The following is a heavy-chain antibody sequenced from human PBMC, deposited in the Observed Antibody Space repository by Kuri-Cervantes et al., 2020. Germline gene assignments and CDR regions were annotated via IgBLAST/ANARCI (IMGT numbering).Heavy chain of an antibody. CDR1: GYIFNTYD. D-gene: IGHD1-26*01. V-gene: IGHV1-8*02. Sequence: ASVKVSCKASGYIFNTYDINWVRQATGQGPEWMGWMNPNSGSAGYAENFQGRVTMTRDTSISTAYMELSSLRSEDSALYYCAKGQPIVGPTGYYFMDVWGKGTTVTISS. CDR3: AKGQPIVGPTGYYFMDV. J-gene: IGHJ6*03. CDR2: MNPNSGSA.